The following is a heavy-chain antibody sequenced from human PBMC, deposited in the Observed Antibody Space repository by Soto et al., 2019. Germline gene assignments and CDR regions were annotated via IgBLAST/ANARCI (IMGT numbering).Heavy chain of an antibody. J-gene: IGHJ4*02. CDR1: GIAFSNYG. Sequence: GGSLRLPCTASGIAFSNYGLSWVRQAPRKGLELVSTIGTSGGRPYYSDSMKGRFTISRDNSKYTLYLQMNSLRAKDTAVYYYAKDPDRYDYVWGTYRYIDHWGQGTRVTVSS. CDR3: AKDPDRYDYVWGTYRYIDH. V-gene: IGHV3-23*01. D-gene: IGHD3-16*02. CDR2: IGTSGGRP.